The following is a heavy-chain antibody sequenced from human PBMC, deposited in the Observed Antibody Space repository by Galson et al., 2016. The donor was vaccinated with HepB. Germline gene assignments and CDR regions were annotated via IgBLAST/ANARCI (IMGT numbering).Heavy chain of an antibody. V-gene: IGHV3-9*01. J-gene: IGHJ6*02. CDR1: GFTFDDYA. D-gene: IGHD3-3*01. CDR3: ARRAEHALGNFWYWYGMDV. Sequence: SLRLSCAASGFTFDDYAMHWVRQAPGKGLEWVSGISWNSGSIGYADSVKGRFTISRDNAKNTLYLQMDSLRAEDTAVFYCARRAEHALGNFWYWYGMDVWGQGTTVTVSS. CDR2: ISWNSGSI.